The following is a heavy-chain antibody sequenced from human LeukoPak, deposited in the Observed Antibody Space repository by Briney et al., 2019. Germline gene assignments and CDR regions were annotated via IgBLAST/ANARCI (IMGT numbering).Heavy chain of an antibody. CDR3: ARGRIAVAGYFDY. V-gene: IGHV1-2*02. J-gene: IGHJ4*02. D-gene: IGHD6-19*01. Sequence: ASVKVSCKASGYTFTGYYMHWVRQAPGQGLEWMGWINPSSGGTNYAQKFQGRVTMTRDTSISTAYMELSRLRSDDTAVYYCARGRIAVAGYFDYWGQGTLVTVSS. CDR2: INPSSGGT. CDR1: GYTFTGYY.